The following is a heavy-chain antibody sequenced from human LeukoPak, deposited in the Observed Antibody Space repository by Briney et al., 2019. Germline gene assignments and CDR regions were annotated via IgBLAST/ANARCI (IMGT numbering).Heavy chain of an antibody. CDR1: GFTFSSYG. CDR3: AKDQGQAVVPRRFDY. J-gene: IGHJ4*02. CDR2: IRYDGSNK. Sequence: GGSLRLSCAASGFTFSSYGMHWVRQAPGKGLEWVAFIRYDGSNKYYADSVKGRFTISRDNSKNTMYLQMNSLRAEDTAVYYCAKDQGQAVVPRRFDYWGQGTLVTVSS. V-gene: IGHV3-30*02. D-gene: IGHD2-2*01.